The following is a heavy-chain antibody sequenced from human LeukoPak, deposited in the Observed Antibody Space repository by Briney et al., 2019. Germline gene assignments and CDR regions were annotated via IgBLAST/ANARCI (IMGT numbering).Heavy chain of an antibody. CDR3: ARERFGGSYYYFDY. V-gene: IGHV4-38-2*02. Sequence: KPSETLSLTCTVSGYSISSGYYWGWIRQPPGKGLEWIGSIYHSGSTYYNPSLKSRVTISVDTSKNQFSLKLSSVTAADTAVYYCARERFGGSYYYFDYWGQGTLVTVSS. D-gene: IGHD1-26*01. CDR2: IYHSGST. CDR1: GYSISSGYY. J-gene: IGHJ4*02.